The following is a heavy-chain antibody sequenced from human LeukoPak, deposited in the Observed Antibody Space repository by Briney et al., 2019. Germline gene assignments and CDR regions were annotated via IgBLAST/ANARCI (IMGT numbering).Heavy chain of an antibody. CDR2: IRYDGSNK. CDR3: ARDFPEGYSGYDYRDY. D-gene: IGHD5-12*01. J-gene: IGHJ4*02. V-gene: IGHV3-30*02. CDR1: GFTFSSYG. Sequence: PGGSLRLSCAASGFTFSSYGMHWVRQAPGKGLEWVAFIRYDGSNKYYADSVKGRFTISRDNSKNTLYLQMNSLRAEDTAVYYCARDFPEGYSGYDYRDYWGQGTLVTVSS.